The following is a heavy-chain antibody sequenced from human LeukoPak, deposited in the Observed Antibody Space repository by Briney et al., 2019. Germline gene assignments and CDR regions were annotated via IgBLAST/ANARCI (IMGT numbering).Heavy chain of an antibody. CDR1: GGSFSGYY. V-gene: IGHV4-34*01. J-gene: IGHJ4*02. CDR2: INHSGST. CDR3: ARGLRRIAAAGTDY. Sequence: SETLSLTCAVYGGSFSGYYWSWIRQPPGKGLEWIGEINHSGSTNYNPSLKSQVTISVDTSKNQFSLKLSSVTAADTAVYYCARGLRRIAAAGTDYWGQGTLVTVSS. D-gene: IGHD6-13*01.